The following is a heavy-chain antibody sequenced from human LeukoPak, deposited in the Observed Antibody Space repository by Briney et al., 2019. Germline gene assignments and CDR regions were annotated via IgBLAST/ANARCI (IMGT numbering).Heavy chain of an antibody. J-gene: IGHJ4*02. V-gene: IGHV1-2*02. D-gene: IGHD6-13*01. CDR3: ARVVAAAGYYLGY. Sequence: GASVKVSCKASGCSFTGYYMDWVRQAPGQGLEWMGWINPNSGGTNYAQKFQGRVTMTRDTSISTAYMELSRLRSDDTAVYNCARVVAAAGYYLGYWGQGTLVTVSS. CDR2: INPNSGGT. CDR1: GCSFTGYY.